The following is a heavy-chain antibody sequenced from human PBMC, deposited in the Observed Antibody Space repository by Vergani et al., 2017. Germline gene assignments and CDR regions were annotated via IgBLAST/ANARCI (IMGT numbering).Heavy chain of an antibody. Sequence: QVQLVQSGAEVKKPGSSVKVSCKASGGTFSSYTISWVRQAPGQGLEWMGRIIPILGIANYAQKFQGRVTITADKSTSTAYMELRSLRSDDTAVYYCARDGGSRPPDNWFDPWGQGTLVTVSS. CDR3: ARDGGSRPPDNWFDP. CDR2: IIPILGIA. D-gene: IGHD2-15*01. CDR1: GGTFSSYT. V-gene: IGHV1-69*08. J-gene: IGHJ5*02.